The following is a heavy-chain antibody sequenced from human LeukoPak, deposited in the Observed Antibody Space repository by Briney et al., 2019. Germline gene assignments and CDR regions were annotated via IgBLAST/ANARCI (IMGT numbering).Heavy chain of an antibody. Sequence: GGSLRLSCAASGFTFTDYWMHWVRQVPGKGLVWVSIINTDTRGTYYADSVKGRFTISRDNAKSTLYPQMDSLRAEDTAVYYCARAGAYHFDNWGQGTLVTVSS. J-gene: IGHJ4*02. CDR3: ARAGAYHFDN. CDR2: INTDTRGT. D-gene: IGHD3-16*01. V-gene: IGHV3-74*01. CDR1: GFTFTDYW.